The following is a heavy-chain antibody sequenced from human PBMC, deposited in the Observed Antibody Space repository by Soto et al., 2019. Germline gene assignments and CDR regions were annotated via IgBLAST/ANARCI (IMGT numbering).Heavy chain of an antibody. CDR2: IWCDGSNK. J-gene: IGHJ4*02. Sequence: GGSLRLSCAASGFTFSSYGMHWVRQAPGKGLEWVAVIWCDGSNKYYADSVKGRFTISRDNSKNTLHLQMNSLRAEDTAVYYCTRFAPDYFDYWGQGALVTVSS. CDR1: GFTFSSYG. CDR3: TRFAPDYFDY. V-gene: IGHV3-33*01.